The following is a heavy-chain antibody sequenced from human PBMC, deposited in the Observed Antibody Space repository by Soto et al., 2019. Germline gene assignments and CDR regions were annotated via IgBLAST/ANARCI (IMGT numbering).Heavy chain of an antibody. V-gene: IGHV3-53*01. CDR2: IYSGGST. CDR3: ARDLYSSGSNYYYGMDV. D-gene: IGHD5-18*01. J-gene: IGHJ6*02. Sequence: GGSLRLSCADSGFTVSSNYMSWVRQAPGKGLEWVSVIYSGGSTYYADSVKGRFTISRDNSKNTLYLQMNSLRAEDTAVYYCARDLYSSGSNYYYGMDVWGQGTTVPVSS. CDR1: GFTVSSNY.